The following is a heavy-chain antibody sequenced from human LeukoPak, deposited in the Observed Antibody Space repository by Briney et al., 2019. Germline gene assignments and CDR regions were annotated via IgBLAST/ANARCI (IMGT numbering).Heavy chain of an antibody. V-gene: IGHV3-21*01. J-gene: IGHJ4*02. CDR2: ISSSSSYI. CDR3: ASSSSSDY. Sequence: GSLRLSCAASGFTFSSYSMNWVCQAPGKGLEWVSSISSSSSYIYYADSVKGRFTISRDNAKNSLYLQMNSLRDEDTAVYYCASSSSSDYWGQGTLVTVSS. D-gene: IGHD6-6*01. CDR1: GFTFSSYS.